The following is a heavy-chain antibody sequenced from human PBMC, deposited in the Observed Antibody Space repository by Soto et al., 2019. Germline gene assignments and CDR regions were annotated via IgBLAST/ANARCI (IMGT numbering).Heavy chain of an antibody. J-gene: IGHJ5*02. CDR2: INASNGNT. CDR1: GYTFTGYY. D-gene: IGHD6-13*01. CDR3: ARVYRPGYSSSWFP. Sequence: ASVKVSCKASGYTFTGYYMHWVRQAPGQRLEWMGWINASNGNTKYSQKFQGRVTITRDTSASTAYMELSSLRSEDTAVYYCARVYRPGYSSSWFPWGQGTLVTVSS. V-gene: IGHV1-3*01.